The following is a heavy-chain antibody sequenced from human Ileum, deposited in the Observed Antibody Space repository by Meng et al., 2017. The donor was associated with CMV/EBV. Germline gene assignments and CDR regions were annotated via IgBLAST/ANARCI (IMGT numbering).Heavy chain of an antibody. J-gene: IGHJ4*02. CDR1: GFTFSSYS. CDR3: ARDMGKYGSGSPQDY. V-gene: IGHV3-21*01. D-gene: IGHD3-10*01. Sequence: GGPLRLSCAASGFTFSSYSMNWVRQAPGKGLEWVSSISSSSSYIYYADSVKGRFTISRDNAKNSLYLQMNSLRAEDTAVYYCARDMGKYGSGSPQDYWGQGTLVTVSS. CDR2: ISSSSSYI.